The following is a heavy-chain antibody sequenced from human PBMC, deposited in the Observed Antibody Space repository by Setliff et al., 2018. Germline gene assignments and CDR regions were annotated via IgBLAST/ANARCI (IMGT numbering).Heavy chain of an antibody. Sequence: ASVKVSCKASGYRFSTYGISWVRQAPGQGLEWMAWVSDNNGNTNYAKSFQGRVTMNTDTYTSTAYMELGSPTSDDTAVYYCARDRKSSPEHYYFDYWGQGTLVTVS. CDR1: GYRFSTYG. J-gene: IGHJ4*02. CDR2: VSDNNGNT. CDR3: ARDRKSSPEHYYFDY. V-gene: IGHV1-18*01.